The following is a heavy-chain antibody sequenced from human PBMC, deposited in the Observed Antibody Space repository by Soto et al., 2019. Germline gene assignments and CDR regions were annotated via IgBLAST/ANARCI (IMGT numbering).Heavy chain of an antibody. J-gene: IGHJ4*02. D-gene: IGHD6-25*01. Sequence: ASVKVSCKASGGTFSSYAISWVRQAPGQGLEWMGGIIPIFGTANYAQKFQGRVTITADKSTSTAYMELSSLRSEDTAVYYCASARLPEVAFAYWGQGTLVTVSS. CDR1: GGTFSSYA. V-gene: IGHV1-69*06. CDR2: IIPIFGTA. CDR3: ASARLPEVAFAY.